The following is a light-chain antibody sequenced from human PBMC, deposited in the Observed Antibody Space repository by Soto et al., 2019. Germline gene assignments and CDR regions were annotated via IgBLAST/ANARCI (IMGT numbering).Light chain of an antibody. V-gene: IGLV1-44*01. CDR3: SAWYASLGAIL. CDR1: SSNIGSNI. Sequence: QSVLSQPPSASGTPGQTVTISCSGRSSNIGSNIVNWYQQLPGTAPKLLIYNDDHRPSGVADRFSGSKSGTSASLAISGLQSEDEADYYCSAWYASLGAILFGGGTKLTVL. CDR2: NDD. J-gene: IGLJ3*02.